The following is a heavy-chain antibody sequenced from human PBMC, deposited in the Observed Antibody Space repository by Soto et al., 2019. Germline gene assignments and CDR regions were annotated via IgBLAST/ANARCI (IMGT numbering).Heavy chain of an antibody. CDR2: INAGNGNT. Sequence: QVQLVQSGAEVRKPGASVKVSCKASGYTFTTYSIHWVRQAPGQRLEWMGWINAGNGNTRYSQRFQGRVTFARDTSADTAYMELSSLRSEDTAIYYCARPGIMITSGSNDAFHIWGQGTMVTVSS. CDR1: GYTFTTYS. V-gene: IGHV1-3*01. D-gene: IGHD3-16*01. J-gene: IGHJ3*02. CDR3: ARPGIMITSGSNDAFHI.